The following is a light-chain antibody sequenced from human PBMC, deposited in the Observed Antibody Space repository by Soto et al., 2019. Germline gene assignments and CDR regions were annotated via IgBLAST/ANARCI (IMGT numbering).Light chain of an antibody. CDR3: QQYNDWPLT. V-gene: IGKV3-15*01. CDR1: QSVSSN. CDR2: GAF. J-gene: IGKJ1*01. Sequence: EILMPQSPVTLSVSPGERATLSCRASQSVSSNLAWFQPKPGQAPSLLIYGAFTRATGIPARFSGTGSGTEFTLTISSLQSEDFALYYCQQYNDWPLTFGQGTKVEI.